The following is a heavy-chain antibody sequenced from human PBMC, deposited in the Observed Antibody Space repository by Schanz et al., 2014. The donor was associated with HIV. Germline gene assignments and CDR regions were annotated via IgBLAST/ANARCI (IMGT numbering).Heavy chain of an antibody. CDR1: GFTFSSYA. CDR3: AKGLTIWLQPPFDY. CDR2: ISGSGGSP. D-gene: IGHD5-12*01. J-gene: IGHJ4*02. Sequence: EVQLLESGGGLVQPGGSLRLSCAASGFTFSSYARRRFRQTPGKCLEWVSTISGSGGSPYYADSVKGRFTISRDNSKNTLYLQMNSLRAEDTAVYYCAKGLTIWLQPPFDYSGPLTLVTVSS. V-gene: IGHV3-23*01.